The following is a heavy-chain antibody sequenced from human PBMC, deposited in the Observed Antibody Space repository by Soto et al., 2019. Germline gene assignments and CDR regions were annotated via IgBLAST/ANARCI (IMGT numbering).Heavy chain of an antibody. CDR2: IIPIQGKA. J-gene: IGHJ6*03. CDR3: AKSLLFVDHAYMDV. CDR1: GYSFTGNS. Sequence: GASVKVSCKASGYSFTGNSMHWVRQAPGQGLEWMGRIIPIQGKANYALKFQDRVTITADRSTRTAYMELRSLRPEDTAVYYCAKSLLFVDHAYMDVWGKGTTVTVSS. V-gene: IGHV1-69*02. D-gene: IGHD2-21*01.